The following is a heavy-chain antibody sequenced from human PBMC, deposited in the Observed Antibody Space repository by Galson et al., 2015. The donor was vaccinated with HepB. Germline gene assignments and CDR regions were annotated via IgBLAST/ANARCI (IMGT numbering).Heavy chain of an antibody. Sequence: SLRLSCAASGLTFSNAWMNWVRQAPGKGLEWVGRIKSKTDGGTTDYAAPVKGRFTISRDDSKNTLYLQMNSLKTEDTAVYYCTTAPETTVTTSEGDAFDIWGQGTMVTVSS. CDR1: GLTFSNAW. V-gene: IGHV3-15*07. CDR3: TTAPETTVTTSEGDAFDI. CDR2: IKSKTDGGTT. J-gene: IGHJ3*02. D-gene: IGHD4-17*01.